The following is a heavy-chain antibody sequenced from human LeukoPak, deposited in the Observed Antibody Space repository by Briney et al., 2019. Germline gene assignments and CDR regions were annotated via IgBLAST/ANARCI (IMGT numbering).Heavy chain of an antibody. CDR1: GFAFSSYA. D-gene: IGHD2-2*01. Sequence: PGGSLRLSCAASGFAFSSYAMSWVRQAPGKGLEWVSAISGSGGSTYYADSVKGRFTISRDNSKNTLCLQMNSLRAEDTAVYYCAKDSSTEGNYVPFDYWGQGTLVTVSS. CDR3: AKDSSTEGNYVPFDY. CDR2: ISGSGGST. V-gene: IGHV3-23*01. J-gene: IGHJ4*02.